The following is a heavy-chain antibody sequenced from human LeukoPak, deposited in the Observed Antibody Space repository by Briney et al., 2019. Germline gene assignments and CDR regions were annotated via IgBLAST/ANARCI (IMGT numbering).Heavy chain of an antibody. V-gene: IGHV3-21*04. CDR3: ARANNWNYPYYFDY. J-gene: IGHJ4*02. CDR1: GFTFSSYA. D-gene: IGHD1-7*01. Sequence: GGSLRLSCAASGFTFSSYAMHWVRQAPGKGLEWVSAISGSGGSTYYADSVKGRFTISRDNAKNSLYLQMNSLRAEDTAVYYCARANNWNYPYYFDYWGQGTLVTVSS. CDR2: ISGSGGST.